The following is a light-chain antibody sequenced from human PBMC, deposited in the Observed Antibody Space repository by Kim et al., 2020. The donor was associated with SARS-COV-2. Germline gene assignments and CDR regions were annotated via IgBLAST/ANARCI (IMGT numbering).Light chain of an antibody. CDR1: ALPKQY. V-gene: IGLV3-25*03. Sequence: SYDLTQPPSVSVSPGQTARITCSGDALPKQYAYWYQQKPGQAPVLVIYKDSERPSGIPERFSGSSSGTTVTLTISGVQAEDEADYYCQSADSSGTYCVFGGGTQLTVL. CDR2: KDS. CDR3: QSADSSGTYCV. J-gene: IGLJ3*02.